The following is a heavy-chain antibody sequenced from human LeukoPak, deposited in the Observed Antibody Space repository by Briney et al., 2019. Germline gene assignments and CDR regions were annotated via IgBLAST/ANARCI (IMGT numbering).Heavy chain of an antibody. CDR1: GFIFSGYW. J-gene: IGHJ4*02. V-gene: IGHV3-7*01. D-gene: IGHD1-20*01. Sequence: PGGSLRLSCAASGFIFSGYWMSWVRQAPGKGLEWVANIKQDGSEKYYVDSVKGRFTISRDNAKNSLYLQMNSLRAEDTAVYYCARDPPNWNGMNYFDYWGQGTLVTVSS. CDR2: IKQDGSEK. CDR3: ARDPPNWNGMNYFDY.